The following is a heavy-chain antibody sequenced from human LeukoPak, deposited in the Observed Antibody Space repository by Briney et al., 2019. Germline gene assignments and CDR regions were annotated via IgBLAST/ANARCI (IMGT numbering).Heavy chain of an antibody. V-gene: IGHV4-39*01. Sequence: PSETLSLTRTVSGGSISSSSYYWGWVRQPPGKGLEWIGSIYHSGSTYYNPSLSSRVTISVDTSKNQFSLKLRSVTAADTAVYYCARSLVVPAHYYYYYYMDVWGKGTTVTVSS. J-gene: IGHJ6*03. CDR2: IYHSGST. CDR3: ARSLVVPAHYYYYYYMDV. CDR1: GGSISSSSYY. D-gene: IGHD2-2*01.